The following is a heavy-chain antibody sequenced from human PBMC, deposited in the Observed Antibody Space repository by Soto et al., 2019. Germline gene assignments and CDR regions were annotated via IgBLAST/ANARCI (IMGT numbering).Heavy chain of an antibody. Sequence: EVQLVDSGGGLVQPGGSLRLSCAASGFTFSSYSMNWVRQAPGKGREWVSYISSRSSTIYYADPVKGRFTISRHNAKNSLYLQMNSLGDKDTAVYYCPRHLHAAAGNCSYWGQGTLVTVCS. CDR3: PRHLHAAAGNCSY. J-gene: IGHJ4*02. V-gene: IGHV3-48*02. CDR1: GFTFSSYS. D-gene: IGHD6-13*01. CDR2: ISSRSSTI.